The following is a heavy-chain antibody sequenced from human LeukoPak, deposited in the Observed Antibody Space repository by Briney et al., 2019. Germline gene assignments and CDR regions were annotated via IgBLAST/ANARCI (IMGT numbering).Heavy chain of an antibody. J-gene: IGHJ3*02. Sequence: GESLKISCKGSGYSFTSYWIGWVRQMPGKGLEWMGIIYPGDSDTRYSPSFQGLVTFSADKSMNTAYLQWSSLKASDTAMYFCARLYSGKGFDIWGQGTMVTVS. V-gene: IGHV5-51*01. D-gene: IGHD6-13*01. CDR1: GYSFTSYW. CDR2: IYPGDSDT. CDR3: ARLYSGKGFDI.